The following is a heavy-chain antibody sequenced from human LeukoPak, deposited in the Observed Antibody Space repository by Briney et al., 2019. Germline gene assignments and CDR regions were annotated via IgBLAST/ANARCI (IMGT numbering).Heavy chain of an antibody. D-gene: IGHD4-11*01. J-gene: IGHJ4*02. V-gene: IGHV3-23*01. Sequence: GGSLRLSCAASGFTFSSYVMSWVRQAPGKGLEWVSAISGSGGSTYYADSVKGRFTISRDNSKNTLYLQMNSLRAEDTAVYYCAKADYSTTYFDYWGQGTLVTVSS. CDR3: AKADYSTTYFDY. CDR1: GFTFSSYV. CDR2: ISGSGGST.